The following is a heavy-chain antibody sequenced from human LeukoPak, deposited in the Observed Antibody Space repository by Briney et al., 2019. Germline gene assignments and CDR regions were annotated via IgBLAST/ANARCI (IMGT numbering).Heavy chain of an antibody. D-gene: IGHD3-22*01. CDR1: GDSISSSGCY. J-gene: IGHJ4*02. V-gene: IGHV4-39*07. CDR3: ARTYSSGQGAYY. Sequence: SETLSLTCTVSGDSISSSGCYWGWLRQPPGTGLEWIGSIHNSGTTYFNPSLKSRVTISVDASKNQFSLKLSSVAAADTAIYYCARTYSSGQGAYYWGQGTLVTVSS. CDR2: IHNSGTT.